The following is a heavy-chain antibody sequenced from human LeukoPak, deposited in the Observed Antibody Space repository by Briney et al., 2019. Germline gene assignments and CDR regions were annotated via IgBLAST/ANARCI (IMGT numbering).Heavy chain of an antibody. CDR3: ARDHNYAFDN. CDR2: IGIDSGNT. CDR1: GFPFIEYS. Sequence: SGGSLRLSCTASGFPFIEYSMNWVRQAPGKGLEWISYIGIDSGNTKYADSVRGRFTISADKAKNSLYLQMNSLRVEDTAVHYCARDHNYAFDNWGQGTLVSVAS. J-gene: IGHJ4*02. V-gene: IGHV3-48*01. D-gene: IGHD1-1*01.